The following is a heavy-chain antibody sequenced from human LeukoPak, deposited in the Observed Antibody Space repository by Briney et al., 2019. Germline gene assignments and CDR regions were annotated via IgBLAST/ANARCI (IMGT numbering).Heavy chain of an antibody. J-gene: IGHJ6*02. CDR1: GYTFTSYA. D-gene: IGHD6-6*01. Sequence: ASVEVSCKASGYTFTSYAMNWVRQAPGQGLEWMGWINTNTGNPTYAQGFTGRFVFSLDTSVSTAYLQISSLKAEDTAVYYCASRDSSSSPYYYYGMDVWGQGTTVTVSS. CDR2: INTNTGNP. CDR3: ASRDSSSSPYYYYGMDV. V-gene: IGHV7-4-1*02.